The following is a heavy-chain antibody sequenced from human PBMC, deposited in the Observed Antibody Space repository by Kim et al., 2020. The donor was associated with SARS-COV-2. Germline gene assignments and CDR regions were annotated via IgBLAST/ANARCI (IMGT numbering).Heavy chain of an antibody. Sequence: YADYVKRQFTISRDNAKNSLYLEMNSLRAEDTALYYCAKDISAQMTAIAYWAQGSLVTVSS. V-gene: IGHV3-9*01. CDR3: AKDISAQMTAIAY. D-gene: IGHD2-15*01. J-gene: IGHJ4*02.